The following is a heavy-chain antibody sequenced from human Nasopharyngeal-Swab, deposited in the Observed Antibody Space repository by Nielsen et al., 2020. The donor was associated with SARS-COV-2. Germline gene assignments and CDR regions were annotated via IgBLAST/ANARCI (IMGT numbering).Heavy chain of an antibody. D-gene: IGHD4-17*01. CDR3: ARDAPAHYGAFY. J-gene: IGHJ4*02. V-gene: IGHV3-23*01. CDR1: GFTFSSHA. Sequence: GESLKISCVASGFTFSSHAMSWVRQAPGKGPEWVSGLIENGVDTYYAESVKGRFSISRDSSKNTLYLQMDSLRGEDTAVYYCARDAPAHYGAFYWGRGTLVTVSS. CDR2: LIENGVDT.